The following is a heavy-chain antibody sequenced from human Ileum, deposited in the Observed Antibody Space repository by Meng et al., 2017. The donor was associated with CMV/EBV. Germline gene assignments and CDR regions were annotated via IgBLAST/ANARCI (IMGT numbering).Heavy chain of an antibody. Sequence: GESLKISCAASGFTFSSYSMNWVRQAPGKGLEWVSYISGSSSTIYYADSVKGRFTISRDNSKNTLYLQMNSLRAEDTAVYYCAKGGGIVVTPNVFWGQGTLVTVSS. V-gene: IGHV3-48*01. CDR1: GFTFSSYS. D-gene: IGHD2-21*01. CDR3: AKGGGIVVTPNVF. CDR2: ISGSSSTI. J-gene: IGHJ4*02.